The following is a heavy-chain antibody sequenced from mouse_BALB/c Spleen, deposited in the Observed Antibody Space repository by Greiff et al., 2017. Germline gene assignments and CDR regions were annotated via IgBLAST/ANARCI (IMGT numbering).Heavy chain of an antibody. CDR1: GFTFSSYA. J-gene: IGHJ2*01. Sequence: EVKLVESGGGLVKPGGSLKLSCAASGFTFSSYAMSWVRQTPEKRLEWVASISSGGSTYYPDSVKGRFTISRDNARNILYLQMSSLRSEDTAMYYCARSRYYGSSYLVEFDYWGQGTTLTVSS. CDR2: ISSGGST. CDR3: ARSRYYGSSYLVEFDY. V-gene: IGHV5-6-5*01. D-gene: IGHD1-1*01.